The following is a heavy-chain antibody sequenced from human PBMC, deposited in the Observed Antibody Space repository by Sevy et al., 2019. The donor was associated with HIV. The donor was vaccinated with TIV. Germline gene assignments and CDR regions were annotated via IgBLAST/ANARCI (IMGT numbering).Heavy chain of an antibody. Sequence: GGSLRLSCVVSGFTFSKYPMNWVRKAPGKGLEWVSSISSSSNYIYYGDSVKGRFTISRDNAKNSLYLQMNSLRADDTAVYYCARDGGCSSTACLLYVDYWGQGTLVTVSS. J-gene: IGHJ4*02. CDR1: GFTFSKYP. V-gene: IGHV3-21*01. D-gene: IGHD2-2*01. CDR3: ARDGGCSSTACLLYVDY. CDR2: ISSSSNYI.